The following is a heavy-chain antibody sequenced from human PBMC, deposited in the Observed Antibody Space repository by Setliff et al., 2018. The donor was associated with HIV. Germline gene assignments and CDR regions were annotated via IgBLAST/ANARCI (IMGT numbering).Heavy chain of an antibody. Sequence: GESLKISCKGSGYIFTNYWIAWVRQMPGKGLEWMGIIYPGDSDTRYSPSFQGQVTISADKSISTAYLQWSSLKASDTAMYYCARRGSIAARPGLGAFDIWGQGTMVTVSS. V-gene: IGHV5-51*01. CDR2: IYPGDSDT. CDR1: GYIFTNYW. D-gene: IGHD6-6*01. CDR3: ARRGSIAARPGLGAFDI. J-gene: IGHJ3*02.